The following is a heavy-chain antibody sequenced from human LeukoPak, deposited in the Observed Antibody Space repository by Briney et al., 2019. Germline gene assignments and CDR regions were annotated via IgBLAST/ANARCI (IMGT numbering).Heavy chain of an antibody. V-gene: IGHV3-66*01. D-gene: IGHD5-12*01. CDR1: GFTVSSNY. J-gene: IGHJ4*02. CDR2: IHSGGST. Sequence: GGSLRLSCAASGFTVSSNYMTWVRQAPGKGLECVSIIHSGGSTDYADSVKGRFTISRDNSKNTLYLQMNSLRAEDTAVDFCAAKWLRRYWGQGTLVTVSS. CDR3: AAKWLRRY.